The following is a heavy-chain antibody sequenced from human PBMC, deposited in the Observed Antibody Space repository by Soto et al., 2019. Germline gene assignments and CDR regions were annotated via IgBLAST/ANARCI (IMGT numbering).Heavy chain of an antibody. CDR1: GFTFSYYW. J-gene: IGHJ3*02. V-gene: IGHV3-74*01. CDR2: IHSDGSST. D-gene: IGHD1-26*01. CDR3: VRGDRGAFDI. Sequence: EVQLVESGGGLVQPGESLRLSCAASGFTFSYYWMHWVRQAPGKGLVWVSRIHSDGSSTTYADSVKGRFTISRDNARNTVYLQMNSLRVEDTAVYYCVRGDRGAFDIWGQGTVVTVSS.